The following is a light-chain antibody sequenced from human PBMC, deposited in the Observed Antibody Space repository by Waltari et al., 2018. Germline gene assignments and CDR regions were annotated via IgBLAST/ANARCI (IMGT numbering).Light chain of an antibody. CDR3: QYYGDSPNT. Sequence: EIVLTQSPGTLSLSPGDTATLSCRATQYIDFLAWYPQKPGQPPRLLIFSASTRATGIPDRFSGRGFGTDFTLTISRLEPEDFAVYYCQYYGDSPNTFGQGTKL. CDR2: SAS. CDR1: QYIDF. J-gene: IGKJ2*01. V-gene: IGKV3-20*01.